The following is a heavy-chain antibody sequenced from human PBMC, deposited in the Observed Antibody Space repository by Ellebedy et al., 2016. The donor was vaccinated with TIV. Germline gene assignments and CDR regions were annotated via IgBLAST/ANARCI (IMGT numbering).Heavy chain of an antibody. V-gene: IGHV4-38-2*02. Sequence: SETLSLXXTVSGYSISSGYYWGWIRQPPGKGLEWIGSIYHSGSTYYNPSLKSRVTISVDTSKNQFSLKLSSVTAADTAVYYCATTYSSGWYDWGQGTLVTVSS. CDR1: GYSISSGYY. J-gene: IGHJ4*02. CDR2: IYHSGST. D-gene: IGHD6-19*01. CDR3: ATTYSSGWYD.